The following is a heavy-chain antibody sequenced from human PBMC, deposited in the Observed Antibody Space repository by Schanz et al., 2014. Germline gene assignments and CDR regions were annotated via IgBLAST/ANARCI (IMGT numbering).Heavy chain of an antibody. D-gene: IGHD5-12*01. CDR1: GFTFNNYD. Sequence: VQLVESGGGLVQPGGSLRLSCAASGFTFNNYDMNWVRLVPGKGLECVSGISGGGGSAYYADSVKGRFIISRDSSKNTLFLQMNSLRAEDTAVYFCARDGGRDGYNLAFDVWGQGTLVTVSS. CDR2: ISGGGGSA. V-gene: IGHV3-23*04. CDR3: ARDGGRDGYNLAFDV. J-gene: IGHJ3*01.